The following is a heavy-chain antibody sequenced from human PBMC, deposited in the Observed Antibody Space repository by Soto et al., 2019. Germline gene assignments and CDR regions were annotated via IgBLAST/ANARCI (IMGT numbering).Heavy chain of an antibody. J-gene: IGHJ6*03. V-gene: IGHV3-53*04. Sequence: PGGSLRLSCAASGFTVSSNYMSWVRQAPGKGLEWVSVIYSGGSTYYADSVRGRFTISRHNSKNTLYLQMNSLRAEDTAVYYCARYGRRNIAAAGPRKNYYYYYMDVWGKGTTVTVSS. CDR1: GFTVSSNY. D-gene: IGHD6-13*01. CDR3: ARYGRRNIAAAGPRKNYYYYYMDV. CDR2: IYSGGST.